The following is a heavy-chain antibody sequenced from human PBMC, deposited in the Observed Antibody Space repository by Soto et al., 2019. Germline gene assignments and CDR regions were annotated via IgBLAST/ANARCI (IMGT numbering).Heavy chain of an antibody. CDR3: ARVRGSGGRHGYYFHY. CDR2: IKEDGSEK. V-gene: IGHV3-7*05. CDR1: GFTFSSHW. Sequence: GGSLRLSCAASGFTFSSHWMSWVRQAPGKGLEWVANIKEDGSEKYYVDSVKGRFTISRDNAKNSLYLQMNSLRAEDTAVYYCARVRGSGGRHGYYFHYWGQGTLVSGSS. D-gene: IGHD2-8*02. J-gene: IGHJ4*02.